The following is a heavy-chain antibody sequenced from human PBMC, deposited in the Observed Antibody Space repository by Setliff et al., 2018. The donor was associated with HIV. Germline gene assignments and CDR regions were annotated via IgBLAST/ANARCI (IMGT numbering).Heavy chain of an antibody. V-gene: IGHV3-21*01. CDR2: ISRDNFVR. Sequence: GGSLRLSCVVSGFDFASFLIHWARQAPGKGLEWVASISRDNFVRFYADSVRGRFNVSRDNAQKSLFLQMNSLKADDTAFYYCAREAPIQGVTYGFPHFDYWGQGALVTVSS. CDR1: GFDFASFL. J-gene: IGHJ4*02. D-gene: IGHD3-10*01. CDR3: AREAPIQGVTYGFPHFDY.